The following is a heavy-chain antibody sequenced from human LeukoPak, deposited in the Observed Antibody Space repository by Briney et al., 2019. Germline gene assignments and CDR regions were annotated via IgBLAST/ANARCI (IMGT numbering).Heavy chain of an antibody. CDR3: AREGSFDWSLGYFDY. Sequence: GGSLRLSCAASGFTFSSYAMHWVRQAPGKGLEWVAVISYDGSNKYYADSVKGRFTISRDNSKNTLYLQMNSLRAEDTAVYYCAREGSFDWSLGYFDYWGQGTLVTVSS. CDR2: ISYDGSNK. CDR1: GFTFSSYA. D-gene: IGHD3-9*01. J-gene: IGHJ4*02. V-gene: IGHV3-30*04.